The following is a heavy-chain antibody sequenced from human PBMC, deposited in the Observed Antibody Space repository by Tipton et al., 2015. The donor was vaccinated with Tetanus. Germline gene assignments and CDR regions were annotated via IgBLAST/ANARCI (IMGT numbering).Heavy chain of an antibody. J-gene: IGHJ5*02. CDR3: GRGRGLGPHEYFEH. CDR2: ISPFNENV. CDR1: GYTFTHYG. Sequence: QLVQSGAEVKKPGASVKVSCKASGYTFTHYGVNWVRQAPGQGLEWMGWISPFNENVNYAEKFQGRLTMTTDRSTATVYMDLGSLRSDDTAVYYCGRGRGLGPHEYFEHWGQGTLVTVSS. D-gene: IGHD3/OR15-3a*01. V-gene: IGHV1-18*01.